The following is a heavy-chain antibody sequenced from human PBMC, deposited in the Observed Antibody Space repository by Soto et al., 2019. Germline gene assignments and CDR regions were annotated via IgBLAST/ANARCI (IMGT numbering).Heavy chain of an antibody. D-gene: IGHD2-15*01. Sequence: ASVKVSCKASGYTFTSYYMHWVRQAPGQGLEWMGIINPSGGSTSYAQKFQGRVTMTRDTSTSTVYMELSSLRSEDTAVYYCARGAYCSGGSCYFWFDPWGQGTLVTVSS. CDR3: ARGAYCSGGSCYFWFDP. CDR2: INPSGGST. CDR1: GYTFTSYY. V-gene: IGHV1-46*01. J-gene: IGHJ5*02.